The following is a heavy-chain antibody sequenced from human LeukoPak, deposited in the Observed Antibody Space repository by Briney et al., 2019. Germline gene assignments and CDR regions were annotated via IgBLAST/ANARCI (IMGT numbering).Heavy chain of an antibody. J-gene: IGHJ6*03. Sequence: GGSLRLSCAASGFTFSSYAMHWVRQAPGKGLEWVAVISYDGSNKYYADSVKGRFTISRDNSKNTLYLQMNSLRAEDTAVYYCARDTVGATGYYYYYMDVWGKGTTVTVSS. CDR1: GFTFSSYA. CDR3: ARDTVGATGYYYYYMDV. V-gene: IGHV3-30-3*01. D-gene: IGHD1-26*01. CDR2: ISYDGSNK.